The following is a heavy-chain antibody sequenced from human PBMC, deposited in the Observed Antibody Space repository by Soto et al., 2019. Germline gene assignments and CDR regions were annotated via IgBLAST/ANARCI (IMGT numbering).Heavy chain of an antibody. D-gene: IGHD2-15*01. CDR1: GGTFSSYT. CDR3: ARAPPGLPIVYVDY. J-gene: IGHJ4*02. CDR2: IIPILGIA. Sequence: ASVKVSCKASGGTFSSYTISWVRQAPGQGLEWMGRIIPILGIANYAQKFQGRVTITADKSTSTAYMELSSLRSEDTAVYYCARAPPGLPIVYVDYWGQGTLVTVSS. V-gene: IGHV1-69*02.